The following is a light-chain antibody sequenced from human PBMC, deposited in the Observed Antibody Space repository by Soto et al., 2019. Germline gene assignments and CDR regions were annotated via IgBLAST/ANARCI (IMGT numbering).Light chain of an antibody. Sequence: DIQLTQSPSFLSASVGDRVTITCRASQGISSYLAWYQQKPGKAPKLLIYAAPTLQSGVASRFSGSGSGTEFTLTISSLQPEDFATYYCQQLNSYPLTFGGGTKVEIK. J-gene: IGKJ4*01. V-gene: IGKV1-9*01. CDR1: QGISSY. CDR3: QQLNSYPLT. CDR2: AAP.